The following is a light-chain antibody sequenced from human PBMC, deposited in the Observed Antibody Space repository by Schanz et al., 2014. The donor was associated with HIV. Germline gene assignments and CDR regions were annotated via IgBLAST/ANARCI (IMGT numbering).Light chain of an antibody. Sequence: DIQMPQSPSSLSASVGDRVTITCRASQDIGNSLAWYQQHPGKVPKLLIYAASTLHSGVPSRFTGSGSGTDFSLTISSLQPEDFATYYCQNYNSAPLTFGGGTKVE. CDR3: QNYNSAPLT. CDR2: AAS. V-gene: IGKV1-27*01. CDR1: QDIGNS. J-gene: IGKJ4*01.